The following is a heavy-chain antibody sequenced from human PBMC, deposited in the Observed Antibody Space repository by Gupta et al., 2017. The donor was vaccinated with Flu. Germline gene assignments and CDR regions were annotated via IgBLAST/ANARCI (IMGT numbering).Heavy chain of an antibody. CDR2: GDSET. D-gene: IGHD3-22*01. CDR3: AITGAGSSGPSDY. Sequence: GDSETRYGPSFQGQVTISADKSISTAYLQWSSLKASDTATYYCAITGAGSSGPSDYWGQGTVVTVSS. V-gene: IGHV5-51*01. J-gene: IGHJ4*02.